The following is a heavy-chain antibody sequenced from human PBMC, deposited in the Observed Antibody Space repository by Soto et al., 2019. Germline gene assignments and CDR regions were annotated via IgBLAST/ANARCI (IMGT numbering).Heavy chain of an antibody. J-gene: IGHJ3*02. V-gene: IGHV4-39*01. CDR3: AMTTVTTQDAFDI. D-gene: IGHD4-17*01. CDR2: IYYSGST. Sequence: SETLSLTCTVSGGSISSSSHYWGWIRQPPGKGLEWIGSIYYSGSTYYNPSLKSRVTISVDTSKNQFSLKLSSVTAADTAVYYCAMTTVTTQDAFDIWGPGTMVTVSS. CDR1: GGSISSSSHY.